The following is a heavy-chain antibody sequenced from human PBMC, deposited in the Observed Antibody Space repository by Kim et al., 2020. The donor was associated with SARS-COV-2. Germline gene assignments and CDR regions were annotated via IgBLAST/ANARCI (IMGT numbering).Heavy chain of an antibody. Sequence: GGSLRLSCAASGFTFSSYWMSWVRQAPGKGLEWVANIKQDGSEKYYVDSVKGRFTISRDNAKNSLYLQMNSLRAEDTAVYYCARDSPYLQPTGSYYNVRMSNYYYYGMDVWGQGTTVTVSS. CDR1: GFTFSSYW. V-gene: IGHV3-7*03. CDR2: IKQDGSEK. D-gene: IGHD3-10*01. J-gene: IGHJ6*02. CDR3: ARDSPYLQPTGSYYNVRMSNYYYYGMDV.